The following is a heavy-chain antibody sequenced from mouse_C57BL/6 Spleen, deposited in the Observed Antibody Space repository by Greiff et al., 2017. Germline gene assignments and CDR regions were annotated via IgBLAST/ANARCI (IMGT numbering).Heavy chain of an antibody. CDR2: IHPSDSDT. V-gene: IGHV1-74*01. D-gene: IGHD1-1*01. CDR3: AIRGYGSSDYFDY. CDR1: GYTFTSYW. J-gene: IGHJ2*01. Sequence: QVHVKQPGAELVKPGASVKVSCKASGYTFTSYWMHWVKQRPGQGLEWIGRIHPSDSDTNYNQKFKGKATLTVDKSSSTAYMQLSSLTSEDSAVYYCAIRGYGSSDYFDYWGQGTTLTVSS.